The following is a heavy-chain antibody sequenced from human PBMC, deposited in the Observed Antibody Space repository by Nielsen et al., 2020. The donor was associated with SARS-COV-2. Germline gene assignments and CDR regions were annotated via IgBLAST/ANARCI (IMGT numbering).Heavy chain of an antibody. CDR3: ARDYDIVVVPAAMGAFDI. D-gene: IGHD2-2*01. V-gene: IGHV3-30-3*01. Sequence: VRQMPGKGLEWVAVISYDGSNKYYADSVKGRFTISRDNSKNTLYLQMNSLRAEGTAVYYCARDYDIVVVPAAMGAFDIWGQGTMVTVSS. CDR2: ISYDGSNK. J-gene: IGHJ3*02.